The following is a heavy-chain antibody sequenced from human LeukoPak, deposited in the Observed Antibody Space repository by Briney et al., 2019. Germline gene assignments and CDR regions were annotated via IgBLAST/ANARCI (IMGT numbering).Heavy chain of an antibody. J-gene: IGHJ5*02. Sequence: PSETLSLTCTVSGGSISSSSYYWGWIRQPPGKGLEWIGSIYYSGSTYYNPSLKSRVTISVDTSKNQFSLKLSSVTAADTAVYYCARHPGLKSTAAAEKFAPWGQETRVTVSS. CDR1: GGSISSSSYY. CDR3: ARHPGLKSTAAAEKFAP. V-gene: IGHV4-39*01. D-gene: IGHD6-13*01. CDR2: IYYSGST.